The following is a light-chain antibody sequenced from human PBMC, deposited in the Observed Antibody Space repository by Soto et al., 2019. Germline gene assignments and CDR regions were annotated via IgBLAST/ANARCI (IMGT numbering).Light chain of an antibody. J-gene: IGKJ2*01. CDR2: DAS. Sequence: DIQMTQSPSTLSASVGDRVTMTCRASQSITSWLAWYQQKPGKVPKLLIYDASRLKGGVPSSFSGSGSGTEFTLTISGLQPDDFATYYCQQYDSYLYTFGQGTKLEIK. CDR3: QQYDSYLYT. CDR1: QSITSW. V-gene: IGKV1-5*01.